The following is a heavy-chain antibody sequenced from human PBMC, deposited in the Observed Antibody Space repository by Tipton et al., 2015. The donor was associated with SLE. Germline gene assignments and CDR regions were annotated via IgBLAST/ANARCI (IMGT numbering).Heavy chain of an antibody. CDR1: GGSIGSSSYY. V-gene: IGHV4-61*05. D-gene: IGHD6-19*01. Sequence: TLSLTCTVSGGSIGSSSYYWGWIRQPPGKGLEWIGYIYYSGSTNYNPSLKSRVTISVDTSKNQFSLKLSSVTAADTAVYYCARGRVAGTIFFDYWGQGTLVTVSS. CDR2: IYYSGST. CDR3: ARGRVAGTIFFDY. J-gene: IGHJ4*02.